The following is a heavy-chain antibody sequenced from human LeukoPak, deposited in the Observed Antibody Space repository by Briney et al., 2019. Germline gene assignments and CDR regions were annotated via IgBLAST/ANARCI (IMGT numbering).Heavy chain of an antibody. CDR3: AREVGQISGYYTYYFDY. V-gene: IGHV4-4*07. Sequence: SETLSLTGAVYGGSFSGYYWSWIRQPAGKGLEWIGRIYTSGSTNYNPSLKSRVTISVDTSKNQFSLKLSSVTAADTAVYYCAREVGQISGYYTYYFDYWGQGTLVTVSS. D-gene: IGHD3-22*01. J-gene: IGHJ4*02. CDR2: IYTSGST. CDR1: GGSFSGYY.